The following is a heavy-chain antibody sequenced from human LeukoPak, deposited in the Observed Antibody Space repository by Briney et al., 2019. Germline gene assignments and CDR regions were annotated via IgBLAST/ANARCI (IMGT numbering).Heavy chain of an antibody. CDR1: GYTFTGYY. J-gene: IGHJ4*02. CDR2: MNPNSGNT. Sequence: ASVKVSCKASGYTFTGYYMHWVRQATGQGLEWMGWMNPNSGNTGYAQKFQGRVTMTRNTSISTAYMELSSLRSEDTAVYYCARGGRVIVNVFGYWGQGTLVTVSS. CDR3: ARGGRVIVNVFGY. D-gene: IGHD3-16*02. V-gene: IGHV1-8*02.